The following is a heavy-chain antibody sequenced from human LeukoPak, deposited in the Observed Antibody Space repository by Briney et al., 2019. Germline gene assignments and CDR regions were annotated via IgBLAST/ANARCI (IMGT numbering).Heavy chain of an antibody. CDR2: ISSSGSYI. D-gene: IGHD2/OR15-2a*01. J-gene: IGHJ4*02. CDR1: GFTFSSYS. CDR3: AREPIYGLNFDY. Sequence: GGSLRLSCAASGFTFSSYSMNWVRQAPGKGLEWVSSISSSGSYIYYADSVKGRFTISRDNANKSLYLQLNSLRAEDTAVYFCAREPIYGLNFDYWGQGTLVTVST. V-gene: IGHV3-21*01.